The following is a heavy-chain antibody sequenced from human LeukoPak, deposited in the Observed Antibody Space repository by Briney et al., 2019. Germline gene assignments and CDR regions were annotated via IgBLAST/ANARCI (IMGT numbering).Heavy chain of an antibody. Sequence: ASQTLSLTCAISGDSVSSNSAACNWIRQSPSRGLEWLGRTYYRSGWNTDYAVSVNSRITINPDTSKNHFSLHLNSVTPEDTAVYYCARDVGRGWSSFDFWGQGTLVTVSS. CDR3: ARDVGRGWSSFDF. D-gene: IGHD6-19*01. CDR2: TYYRSGWNT. V-gene: IGHV6-1*01. J-gene: IGHJ4*02. CDR1: GDSVSSNSAA.